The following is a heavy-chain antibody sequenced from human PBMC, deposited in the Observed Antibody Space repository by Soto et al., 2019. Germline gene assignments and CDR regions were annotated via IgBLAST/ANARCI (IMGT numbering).Heavy chain of an antibody. J-gene: IGHJ6*01. Sequence: SVKVSCKASAGTFINYAISWVRQAPGQGLEWMGGIIPMFTITNYAQEFQGRVTITADESTSTAYMELSSLRSEDTAVCYCVPLQPSEITGRPGMDVWGQGTTVTVSS. CDR1: AGTFINYA. V-gene: IGHV1-69*13. CDR3: VPLQPSEITGRPGMDV. D-gene: IGHD6-6*01. CDR2: IIPMFTIT.